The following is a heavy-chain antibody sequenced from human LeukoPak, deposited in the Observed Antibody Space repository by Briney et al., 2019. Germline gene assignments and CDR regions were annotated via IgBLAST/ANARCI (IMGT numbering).Heavy chain of an antibody. Sequence: GGSLRLSCAASGFTFSSYAMHWVRQAPGKGLEWVAVISYDGSNKYYADSVKGRFTISRDNSKNTLYLQMNSLRAEDTAVYYCARDLSYCDILTGFDYWGQGTLVTVSS. CDR2: ISYDGSNK. J-gene: IGHJ4*02. CDR3: ARDLSYCDILTGFDY. D-gene: IGHD3-9*01. CDR1: GFTFSSYA. V-gene: IGHV3-30-3*01.